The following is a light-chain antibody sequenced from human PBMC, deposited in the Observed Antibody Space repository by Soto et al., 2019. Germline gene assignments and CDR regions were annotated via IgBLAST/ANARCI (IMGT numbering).Light chain of an antibody. CDR1: EGISKA. CDR3: QQYSHYPLT. J-gene: IGKJ3*01. CDR2: DAS. V-gene: IGKV1D-13*01. Sequence: IQLTQSPSSLSASVGDRVTFTCRASEGISKALAWYQRAPGKAPKLLIYDASGLESGVPSRFSGSGSGTDFTLTISGLQPEDFATYYCQQYSHYPLTLGPGTTVDF.